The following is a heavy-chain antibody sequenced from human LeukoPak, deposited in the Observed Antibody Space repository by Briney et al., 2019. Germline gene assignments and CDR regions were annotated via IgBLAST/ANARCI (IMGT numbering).Heavy chain of an antibody. J-gene: IGHJ5*02. CDR1: GFTFDDYA. V-gene: IGHV3-9*01. CDR2: ISWNSGSI. Sequence: GRSLRLSCAASGFTFDDYAMHWVRQAPGKGLEWVSGISWNSGSIGYADSVKGRFTISRDNAKNSLYLQMNSLRAEDTALYYCAKGVGNPYSSSWRTGNWFDPWGQGTLVTVSS. CDR3: AKGVGNPYSSSWRTGNWFDP. D-gene: IGHD6-13*01.